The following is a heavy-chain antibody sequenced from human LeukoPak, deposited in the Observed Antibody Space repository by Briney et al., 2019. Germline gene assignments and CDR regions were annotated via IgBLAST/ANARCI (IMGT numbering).Heavy chain of an antibody. J-gene: IGHJ6*03. D-gene: IGHD2-21*02. V-gene: IGHV3-30*02. Sequence: GGSLRLSCVASGFTFNNYGIHWVRQAPGKGLEWVAFIRFDEREKYYADSVKGRFAISRDNSKNMLYLQMNSLRAEDTAVYYCAKDGVAYCGGDCTRQFYYYMDVWGKGTTVTVSS. CDR1: GFTFNNYG. CDR3: AKDGVAYCGGDCTRQFYYYMDV. CDR2: IRFDEREK.